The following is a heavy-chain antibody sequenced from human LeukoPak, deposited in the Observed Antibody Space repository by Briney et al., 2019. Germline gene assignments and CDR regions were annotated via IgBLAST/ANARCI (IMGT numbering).Heavy chain of an antibody. CDR2: IYSGGSI. J-gene: IGHJ4*02. V-gene: IGHV3-66*04. D-gene: IGHD4-23*01. CDR3: ARPPYGGVDY. CDR1: GLTVSSY. Sequence: GGSLRLSCAASGLTVSSYISWVRQAPGKGLEWVSVIYSGGSIYYADSVKGRFTISRDKSKNTLYLQMNSLRAEDTAVYYCARPPYGGVDYWGKGTLVTASS.